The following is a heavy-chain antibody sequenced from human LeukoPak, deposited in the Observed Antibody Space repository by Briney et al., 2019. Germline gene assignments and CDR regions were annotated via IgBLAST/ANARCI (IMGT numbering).Heavy chain of an antibody. Sequence: ASVKVSCKASGYTFTGYYMHWVRQAPGQGREWMGWINPNSGGTNYAQKFQGRVTMTRDTSISTAYMELSRLRSDDTAVYYCAIGEYSSGWYFDYWGQGTLVTVSS. CDR1: GYTFTGYY. D-gene: IGHD6-19*01. CDR2: INPNSGGT. CDR3: AIGEYSSGWYFDY. V-gene: IGHV1-2*02. J-gene: IGHJ4*02.